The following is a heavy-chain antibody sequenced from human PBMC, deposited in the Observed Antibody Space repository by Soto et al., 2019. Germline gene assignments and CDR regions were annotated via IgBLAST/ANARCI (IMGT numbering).Heavy chain of an antibody. V-gene: IGHV2-26*01. D-gene: IGHD4-17*01. J-gene: IGHJ4*02. Sequence: QVTLKASGPVLVKPTETLTLTCTVSGFSLSNARIGVSWIRQPPGKALEWLAHIFSNDEKSYSTSLKSRLTISKDTSKIQVVRTMTNMDPVDTATYSCARNIQNYYGDHNFHYWGQGTLVTVSS. CDR3: ARNIQNYYGDHNFHY. CDR2: IFSNDEK. CDR1: GFSLSNARIG.